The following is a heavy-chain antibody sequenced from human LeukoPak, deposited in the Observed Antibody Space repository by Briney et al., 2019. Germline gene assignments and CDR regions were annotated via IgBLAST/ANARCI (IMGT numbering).Heavy chain of an antibody. Sequence: ETLSLTCAVYGGSFSGYYWSWIRQPPGKGLEWVGRIVSKTDGGRTDYAAPVKGRFTISRDDSKNTVYLQMNSLKTEDTAVYYCTRDTDYWGQGTLVTVSS. CDR3: TRDTDY. J-gene: IGHJ4*02. CDR1: GGSFSGYY. V-gene: IGHV3-15*04. CDR2: IVSKTDGGRT. D-gene: IGHD5-18*01.